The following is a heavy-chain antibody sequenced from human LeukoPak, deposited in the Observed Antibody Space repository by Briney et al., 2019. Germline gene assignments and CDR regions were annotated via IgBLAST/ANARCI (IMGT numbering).Heavy chain of an antibody. CDR3: ARLSVVPAAIDY. V-gene: IGHV3-23*01. CDR1: GGTFSSYA. CDR2: ISGSGGNT. Sequence: SCKASGGTFSSYAMSWVRQAPGKGLEWVSAISGSGGNTYYADSVKGRFTISRDNSKNTLYLQMNSLRAEDTAVYYCARLSVVPAAIDYWAQGTLVTVSS. D-gene: IGHD2-2*01. J-gene: IGHJ4*02.